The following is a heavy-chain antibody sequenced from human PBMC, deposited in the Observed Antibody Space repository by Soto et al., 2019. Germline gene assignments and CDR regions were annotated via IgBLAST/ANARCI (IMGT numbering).Heavy chain of an antibody. CDR1: GFSLSDYY. Sequence: QVQLVESGGGVVKPGGSLRLSCAASGFSLSDYYMSWIRQAPGKGLEWVSYISSSSSYTNYADSVKGRFTISRVNAKNSLYLQMNSLRAEDTAVYYCARELGGSYPFDYWGQGTLVTVSS. V-gene: IGHV3-11*06. J-gene: IGHJ4*02. CDR2: ISSSSSYT. CDR3: ARELGGSYPFDY. D-gene: IGHD1-26*01.